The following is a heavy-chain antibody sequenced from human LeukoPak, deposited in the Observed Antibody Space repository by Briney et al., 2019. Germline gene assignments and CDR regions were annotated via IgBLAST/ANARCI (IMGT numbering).Heavy chain of an antibody. CDR2: IKQDGSEK. CDR1: GFTFSDNL. Sequence: GGSLRLSCAASGFTFSDNLMTWVRQAPGKGLEWVATIKQDGSEKYYVDSVRGRFTISRDNSKNTLYLQMNSLRAEDTAVYYCARGGGQVPFDYWGQGTLVTVSS. CDR3: ARGGGQVPFDY. J-gene: IGHJ4*02. V-gene: IGHV3-7*01. D-gene: IGHD2-15*01.